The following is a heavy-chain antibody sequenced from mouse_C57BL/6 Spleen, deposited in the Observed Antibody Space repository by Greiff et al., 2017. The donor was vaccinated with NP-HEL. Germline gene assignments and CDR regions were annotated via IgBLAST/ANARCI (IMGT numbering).Heavy chain of an antibody. CDR2: IDPSDSYT. CDR1: GYTFTSYW. J-gene: IGHJ3*01. Sequence: QVQLQQPGAELVMPGASVKLSCKASGYTFTSYWMHWVKQRPGQGLEWIGEIDPSDSYTNYNQKFKGKSTLTVDKSSSTAYMQLSSLTSEDSAVYFCARRTALATWGFAYWGQGTLVTVSA. D-gene: IGHD3-2*01. CDR3: ARRTALATWGFAY. V-gene: IGHV1-69*01.